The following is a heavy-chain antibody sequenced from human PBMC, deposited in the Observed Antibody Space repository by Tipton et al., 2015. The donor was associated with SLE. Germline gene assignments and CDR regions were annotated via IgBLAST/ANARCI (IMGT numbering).Heavy chain of an antibody. D-gene: IGHD4-17*01. J-gene: IGHJ4*02. CDR3: AISLPPTVTH. CDR1: GYSISSDYY. CDR2: IYHSGST. V-gene: IGHV4-38-2*02. Sequence: TLSLTCTVSGYSISSDYYWGWIRQPPGKGLEWIGSIYHSGSTHYNPSLKSRVSISVYTSKNQFSLKLSSVTAADTAIYYCAISLPPTVTHWGQGTLVTVSS.